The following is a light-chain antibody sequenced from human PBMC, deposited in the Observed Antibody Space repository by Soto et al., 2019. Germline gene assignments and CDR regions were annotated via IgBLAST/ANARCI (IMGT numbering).Light chain of an antibody. CDR2: AAS. V-gene: IGKV1-27*01. J-gene: IGKJ1*01. CDR3: QKQDSAPLT. Sequence: DIQMTQSPSSLSAFVGDRVTITCRASQAINHYLAWYQQKPGKVPKLLIYAASTLQSGVPSRFSGSGSATEFTLTISSLQPEDVATYFCQKQDSAPLTFGQGTKVEIK. CDR1: QAINHY.